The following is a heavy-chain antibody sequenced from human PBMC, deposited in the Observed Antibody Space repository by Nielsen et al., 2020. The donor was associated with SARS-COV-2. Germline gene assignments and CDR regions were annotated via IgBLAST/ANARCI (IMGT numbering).Heavy chain of an antibody. V-gene: IGHV4-39*07. Sequence: SETLSLTCTVSGGSISSRSHYWGWIRQSPGKGLEWIGSISYSGSTHYTPSLKSRVTLSVDTSENRFSLKLTSVTAADTAVYFCARASSVGADMDVWGKGTTVTVSS. CDR2: ISYSGST. CDR1: GGSISSRSHY. J-gene: IGHJ6*03. D-gene: IGHD6-19*01. CDR3: ARASSVGADMDV.